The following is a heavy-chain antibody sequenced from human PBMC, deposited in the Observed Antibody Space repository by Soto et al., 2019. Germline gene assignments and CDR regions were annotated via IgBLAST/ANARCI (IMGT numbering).Heavy chain of an antibody. V-gene: IGHV1-69*01. J-gene: IGHJ4*02. Sequence: QVQLVQSGAEVKRPGSSVKVSCKASGGTFNNYALSWVRQAPGQGLEWMGGIIPIFNSANYAQKFQGRVTITADDSTSTAYMELRSLRPDDTAVYYCAREVTVASYSFDVWGQGTLVTVST. CDR1: GGTFNNYA. D-gene: IGHD5-12*01. CDR3: AREVTVASYSFDV. CDR2: IIPIFNSA.